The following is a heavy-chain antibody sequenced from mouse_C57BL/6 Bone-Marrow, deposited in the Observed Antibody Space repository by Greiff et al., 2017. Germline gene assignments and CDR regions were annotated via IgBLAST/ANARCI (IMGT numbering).Heavy chain of an antibody. CDR3: ARASNPSFDY. CDR2: IYPGGGST. Sequence: VQLQQPGAELVKPGASVKMSCKASGYTFTSYWITWVKQRPGQGLEWIGDIYPGGGSTTYNEKFKSKATLTVDTASSTAYMQLSSLTSEDSAVYYCARASNPSFDYWGQGTTLTVSS. D-gene: IGHD2-5*01. V-gene: IGHV1-55*01. CDR1: GYTFTSYW. J-gene: IGHJ2*01.